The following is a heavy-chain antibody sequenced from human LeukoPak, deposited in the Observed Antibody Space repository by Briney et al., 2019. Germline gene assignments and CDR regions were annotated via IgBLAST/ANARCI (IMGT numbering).Heavy chain of an antibody. CDR1: GYSFTSYW. CDR2: IYPGDSDT. J-gene: IGHJ3*02. CDR3: ARQSHFDWYAFDI. D-gene: IGHD3-9*01. Sequence: GESLKIPCRGSGYSFTSYWIGWVRQMPGKGLEWMGIIYPGDSDTRYSPSFQGQVTISADKSISTAYLQWSSLKASDTAMYYCARQSHFDWYAFDIWGQGTMVTVSS. V-gene: IGHV5-51*01.